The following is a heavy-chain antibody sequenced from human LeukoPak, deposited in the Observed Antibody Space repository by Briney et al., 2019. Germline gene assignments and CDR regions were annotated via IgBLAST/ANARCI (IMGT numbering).Heavy chain of an antibody. D-gene: IGHD3-16*01. J-gene: IGHJ4*02. CDR1: GFTFSSYA. Sequence: PGGSLRLSCAVSGFTFSSYAVNWVRQAPGKGLEWVSVISGSGDNTYYADSVKGRFTISRDNSKNTLYLQMNNLRVEDTAVYYCAKGPRTVRFGDRHKGMFDSWGQGTLVTVSA. CDR2: ISGSGDNT. CDR3: AKGPRTVRFGDRHKGMFDS. V-gene: IGHV3-23*01.